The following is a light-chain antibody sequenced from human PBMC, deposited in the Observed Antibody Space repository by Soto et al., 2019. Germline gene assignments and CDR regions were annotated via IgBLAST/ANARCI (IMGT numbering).Light chain of an antibody. J-gene: IGLJ3*02. CDR2: GNS. Sequence: QSVLTQPPSVSGAPGQRVTISCTGSSSNIGAGYDVQWYQQLPGTAPKVLIFGNSNRPSGVPDRFSGSKSGTSASLAITGLQAEDEDDYHCQTYDSSLRGVFGGGTKLTVL. V-gene: IGLV1-40*01. CDR1: SSNIGAGYD. CDR3: QTYDSSLRGV.